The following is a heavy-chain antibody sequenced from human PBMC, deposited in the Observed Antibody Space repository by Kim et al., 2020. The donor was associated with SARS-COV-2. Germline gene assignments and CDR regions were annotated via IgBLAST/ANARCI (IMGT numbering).Heavy chain of an antibody. Sequence: SVKVSCKASGGTFSSYAISWVRQAPGQGLEWMGGIIPIFGTANYAQKFQGRVTITADASTSTAYMELSSLRSEDTAVYYCASTLSYSGYDRFDYWGQGALVTVSS. CDR3: ASTLSYSGYDRFDY. CDR1: GGTFSSYA. V-gene: IGHV1-69*13. D-gene: IGHD5-12*01. CDR2: IIPIFGTA. J-gene: IGHJ4*02.